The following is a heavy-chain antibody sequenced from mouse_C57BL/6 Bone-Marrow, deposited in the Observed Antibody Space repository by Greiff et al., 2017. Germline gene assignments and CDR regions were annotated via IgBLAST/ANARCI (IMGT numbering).Heavy chain of an antibody. V-gene: IGHV1-81*01. CDR1: GYTFTSYA. CDR2: IYPRSGNT. CDR3: ARWEGYDYDGYFDY. Sequence: VHLVESGAELARPGASVKLSCKASGYTFTSYAISWVKQRTGQGLEWIGEIYPRSGNTYYNEKFKGKATLTADKSSSTAYMELRSLTSEDSAVYFCARWEGYDYDGYFDYWGQGTTLTVSS. J-gene: IGHJ2*01. D-gene: IGHD2-4*01.